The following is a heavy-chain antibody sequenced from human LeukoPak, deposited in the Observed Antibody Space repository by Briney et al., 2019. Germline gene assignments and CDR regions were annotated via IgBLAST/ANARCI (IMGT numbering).Heavy chain of an antibody. V-gene: IGHV3-48*01. Sequence: PGRSLRLSCAASGFTFSSYSMNWVRQAPGKGLEWVSYISSSSSTIYYADSVKGRFTISRDNAKNSLYLQMNSLRAEDTALYYCAKDHYYDSSGTFDPWGQGTLVTVSS. CDR3: AKDHYYDSSGTFDP. J-gene: IGHJ5*02. CDR2: ISSSSSTI. CDR1: GFTFSSYS. D-gene: IGHD3-22*01.